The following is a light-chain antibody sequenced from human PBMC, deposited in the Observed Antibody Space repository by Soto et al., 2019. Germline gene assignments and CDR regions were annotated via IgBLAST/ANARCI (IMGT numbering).Light chain of an antibody. J-gene: IGKJ2*01. CDR2: RPS. CDR3: QPYKTYMYT. V-gene: IGKV1-5*03. CDR1: QSIDSW. Sequence: DIQMTQSPSTLSASVGDRVTITCRASQSIDSWLAWYQQKPGKAPKLMIYRPSSLESGVPSRFSGSGSGTAFTLSISSMQPDDFATYYCQPYKTYMYTFAQGTKLEIK.